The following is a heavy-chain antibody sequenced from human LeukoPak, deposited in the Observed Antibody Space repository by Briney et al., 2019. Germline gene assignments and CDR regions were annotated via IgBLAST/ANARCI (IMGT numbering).Heavy chain of an antibody. J-gene: IGHJ5*02. CDR3: ARSAVMGASWFGP. D-gene: IGHD1-26*01. Sequence: PSQTLSLTCTVSGDSISSGGYYWSWIRQHPGKGLEWIGYIHYSGSTYYNPSLKSRVTISVDTSKNQFSLKLNYVTAADMAVYYCARSAVMGASWFGPWGQGTLVTVSS. V-gene: IGHV4-31*03. CDR2: IHYSGST. CDR1: GDSISSGGYY.